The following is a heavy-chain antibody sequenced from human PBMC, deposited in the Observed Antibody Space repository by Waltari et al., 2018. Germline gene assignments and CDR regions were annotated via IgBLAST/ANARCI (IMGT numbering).Heavy chain of an antibody. V-gene: IGHV4-39*01. CDR1: GGSISSSSYY. Sequence: QLQLQESGPGLVKPSETLSLTCTVSGGSISSSSYYWGWIRQPPGKGLEWIGSIYYSGRTYYNPSRKSRVTISVDTSKNQFSLKLSSVTAADTAVYYCARQGRITMIVVVRSSYYDYWGQGTLVTVSS. J-gene: IGHJ4*02. CDR2: IYYSGRT. D-gene: IGHD3-22*01. CDR3: ARQGRITMIVVVRSSYYDY.